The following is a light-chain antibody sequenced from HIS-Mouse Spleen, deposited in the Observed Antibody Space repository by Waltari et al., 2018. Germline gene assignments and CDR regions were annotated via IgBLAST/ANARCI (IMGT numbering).Light chain of an antibody. J-gene: IGKJ3*01. CDR1: QSVSSSY. V-gene: IGKV3-20*01. Sequence: EIVLTQSPGTLSLSPGERATLSCRASQSVSSSYLACYQQKPGQAPRLLIYGASSRATGIPDRFSGSGSGTDFTLTISRLEPEDFAVYYCQQYGSPSFTFGPGTKVDIK. CDR2: GAS. CDR3: QQYGSPSFT.